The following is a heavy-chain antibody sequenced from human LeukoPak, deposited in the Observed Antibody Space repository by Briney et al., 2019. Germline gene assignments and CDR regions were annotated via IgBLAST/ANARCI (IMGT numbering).Heavy chain of an antibody. J-gene: IGHJ5*02. V-gene: IGHV3-23*01. D-gene: IGHD4/OR15-4a*01. CDR3: ARCMVLSQGWCDWFDP. Sequence: GGSLRLSCAASGFDLTTYAMTWVRQAPAKGLEWVSSIRIGGGGTYYADSVKGRFTISRDNSENTLHLQMNNLRVEDTARYFCARCMVLSQGWCDWFDPWGQGTLVTVPS. CDR1: GFDLTTYA. CDR2: IRIGGGGT.